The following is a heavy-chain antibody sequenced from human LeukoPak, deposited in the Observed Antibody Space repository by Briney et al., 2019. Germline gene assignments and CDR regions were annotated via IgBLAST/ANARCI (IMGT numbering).Heavy chain of an antibody. D-gene: IGHD2-15*01. CDR1: GFTFSSYS. CDR2: ISSSSSYI. J-gene: IGHJ4*02. V-gene: IGHV3-21*01. Sequence: PGGSLRLSCAASGFTFSSYSMNWVRQAPGKGLEWVSSISSSSSYIYYADSVKGRFTISRDNAKNSLYLQMNSLRAEDTAVYYCARALGYCSGGSCFRDYWGQGTLVTVSS. CDR3: ARALGYCSGGSCFRDY.